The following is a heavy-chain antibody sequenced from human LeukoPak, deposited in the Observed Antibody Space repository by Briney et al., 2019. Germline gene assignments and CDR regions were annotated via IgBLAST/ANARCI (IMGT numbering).Heavy chain of an antibody. Sequence: QPGGSLRLSCAASGFTFSSYWMSWVRQAPGKGLVWVANIKQDGSEKYYVDSVKGRFTISRDNAKNSLCLQMNSLRAEDTAVYYCAVGVYYFDYWGQGTLVTVSS. J-gene: IGHJ4*02. CDR1: GFTFSSYW. CDR2: IKQDGSEK. V-gene: IGHV3-7*02. CDR3: AVGVYYFDY. D-gene: IGHD3-10*01.